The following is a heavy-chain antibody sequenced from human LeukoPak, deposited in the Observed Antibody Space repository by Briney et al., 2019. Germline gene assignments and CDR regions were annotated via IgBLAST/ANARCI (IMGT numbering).Heavy chain of an antibody. CDR2: IIPIFGTA. J-gene: IGHJ3*02. Sequence: SVKVSCKASGDTFSSYGINWVRQAPGQGLEWMGGIIPIFGTANYAQNFQGRVTITSDATRSTAYMELNSLKSDDTAMYFCARVHRWMGEIRLGDSASDIWGQGTMVIVSS. CDR3: ARVHRWMGEIRLGDSASDI. V-gene: IGHV1-69*13. CDR1: GDTFSSYG. D-gene: IGHD1-26*01.